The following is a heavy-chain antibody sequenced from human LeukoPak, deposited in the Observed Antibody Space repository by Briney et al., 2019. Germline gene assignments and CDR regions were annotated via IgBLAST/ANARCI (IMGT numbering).Heavy chain of an antibody. D-gene: IGHD1-26*01. Sequence: GESLKISCKGSGYSFTSYWIGWVRQMPGKGLEWMGIIYPGDSDTRYSPSFQGQVTISADKSISTAYLQWSSLKASDTAMYYCARRSAVVGATGEFDYWGQGTLVTVSS. J-gene: IGHJ4*02. CDR3: ARRSAVVGATGEFDY. CDR1: GYSFTSYW. V-gene: IGHV5-51*01. CDR2: IYPGDSDT.